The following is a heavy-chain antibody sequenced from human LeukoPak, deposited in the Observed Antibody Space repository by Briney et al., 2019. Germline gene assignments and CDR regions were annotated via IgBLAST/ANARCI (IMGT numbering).Heavy chain of an antibody. J-gene: IGHJ6*02. Sequence: SETQSLTCTVSGGSISSYYWNWIRQPPGKGLEWIGYIYYTGSTNYRPSLKSRVTISVDTSRNQFSLKLSSVTAADTAVYYCVRQDVVVITAATYYYGMDVWGQGTTVTVSS. CDR2: IYYTGST. CDR3: VRQDVVVITAATYYYGMDV. CDR1: GGSISSYY. D-gene: IGHD2-2*01. V-gene: IGHV4-59*08.